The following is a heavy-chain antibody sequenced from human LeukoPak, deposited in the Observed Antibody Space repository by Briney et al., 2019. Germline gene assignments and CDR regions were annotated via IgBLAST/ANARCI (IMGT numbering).Heavy chain of an antibody. CDR3: ARAVGSFDWLPLFDY. D-gene: IGHD3-9*01. CDR2: IYHSGIT. V-gene: IGHV4-38-2*02. Sequence: SETLSLTCTVSGYSIRSGFYWGWIRQPPGKGLEWIGNIYHSGITYYTPSLKSRVAISVDTSKNQFYLKLSSVTAADTAVYYCARAVGSFDWLPLFDYWGQGTLVTVSS. CDR1: GYSIRSGFY. J-gene: IGHJ4*02.